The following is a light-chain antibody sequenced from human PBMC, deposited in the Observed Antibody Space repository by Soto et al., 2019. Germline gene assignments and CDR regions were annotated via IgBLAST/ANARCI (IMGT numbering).Light chain of an antibody. CDR3: QHYGSSRVT. CDR2: SAS. Sequence: EIVLTQSPGTLSLSPGVRASLSCRGSQSSGNFLAWYQQKPGQAPRLLIYSASNRATGIADRFSGSGSGTDFTLTITRLEPEDFAVYYCQHYGSSRVTFGPGTKVDIK. J-gene: IGKJ3*01. V-gene: IGKV3-20*01. CDR1: QSSGNF.